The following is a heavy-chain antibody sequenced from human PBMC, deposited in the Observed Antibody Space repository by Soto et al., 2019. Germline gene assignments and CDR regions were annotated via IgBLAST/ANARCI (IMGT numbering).Heavy chain of an antibody. J-gene: IGHJ4*02. CDR3: ARDLSFGSLDFDY. CDR1: GFTFSSYG. Sequence: VGSLRLSCAASGFTFSSYGMHWVRQAPGKGLEWVADFWADGRSNYYADSVKGRFTISRDNPKNTVFLQMNSLRAEDTAVYYCARDLSFGSLDFDYSGRGTLVTVSS. V-gene: IGHV3-33*01. CDR2: FWADGRSN. D-gene: IGHD3-16*01.